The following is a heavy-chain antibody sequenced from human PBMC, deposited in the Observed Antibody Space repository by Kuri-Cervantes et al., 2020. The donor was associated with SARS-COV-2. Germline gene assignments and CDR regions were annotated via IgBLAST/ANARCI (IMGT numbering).Heavy chain of an antibody. CDR2: VSHSGTII. CDR3: ARDGTAGGSYNWFDP. Sequence: GESLKISCAASGFAFGDYYMSWIRQAPGKGLEWVSYVSHSGTIIYQADSVEGRFTISRDNAKNSLYLQMNSLRGEDTAVYYCARDGTAGGSYNWFDPWGQGTLVTVSS. D-gene: IGHD1-26*01. V-gene: IGHV3-11*01. CDR1: GFAFGDYY. J-gene: IGHJ5*02.